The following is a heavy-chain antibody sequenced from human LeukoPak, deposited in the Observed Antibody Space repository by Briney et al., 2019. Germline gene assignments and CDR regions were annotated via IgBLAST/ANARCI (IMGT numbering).Heavy chain of an antibody. CDR3: ARGGNYWPQWWFDP. CDR1: GGSISSYY. D-gene: IGHD1-26*01. Sequence: SETLSLTCTVSGGSISSYYWSWIRQPAGKGLEWIGRIYTSGSTNYNPSLKSRVTMSVDTSKNQFSLKLSSVTAADTAVYYCARGGNYWPQWWFDPWGRGTLVSVSS. J-gene: IGHJ5*02. CDR2: IYTSGST. V-gene: IGHV4-4*07.